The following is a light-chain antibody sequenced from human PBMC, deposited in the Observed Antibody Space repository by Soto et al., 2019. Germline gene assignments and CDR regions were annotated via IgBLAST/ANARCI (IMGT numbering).Light chain of an antibody. V-gene: IGKV3-20*01. CDR3: HLLPSHPLT. J-gene: IGKJ4*01. Sequence: EIVLTQSPGTLSLSPGERATLSCRASQSVSSSYLAWYQQKPGQAPRLLIYDASNRATGIPARFSGSGSGTDFSLTISRLDPDDFAVYYCHLLPSHPLTFCGGTTVDIK. CDR1: QSVSSSY. CDR2: DAS.